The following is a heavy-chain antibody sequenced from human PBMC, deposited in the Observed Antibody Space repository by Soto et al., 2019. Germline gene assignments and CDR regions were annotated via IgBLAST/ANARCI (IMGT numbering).Heavy chain of an antibody. CDR3: ARPPVGMTMKWVAFDS. D-gene: IGHD3-22*01. CDR1: GVSFRSYA. CDR2: ISHDVSSD. J-gene: IGHJ3*02. V-gene: IGHV3-30*03. Sequence: LVESGGGVVQPGRSLRLSCEASGVSFRSYAMHWVRQVPGKGPEWVAVISHDVSSDYYADYVKGRFTISRDKLRNTLDLQMNSLRVEVTGVYHCARPPVGMTMKWVAFDSWGQGKKGTVSS.